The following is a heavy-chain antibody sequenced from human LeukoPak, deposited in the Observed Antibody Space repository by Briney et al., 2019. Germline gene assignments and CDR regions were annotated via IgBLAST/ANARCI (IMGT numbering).Heavy chain of an antibody. CDR3: AKGAGPPWFDP. CDR2: IYYSGNT. V-gene: IGHV4-39*07. Sequence: SETLSLTCTISGGSISISSYSWGWIRQPPGKGLEWIGTIYYSGNTYYNPSLKSRVTISIDTSRNQFSMNLNSVTAADTAAYYRAKGAGPPWFDPWGQGTLVTVSS. J-gene: IGHJ5*02. D-gene: IGHD6-19*01. CDR1: GGSISISSYS.